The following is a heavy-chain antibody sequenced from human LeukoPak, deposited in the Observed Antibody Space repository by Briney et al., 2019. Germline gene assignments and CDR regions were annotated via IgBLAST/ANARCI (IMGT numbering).Heavy chain of an antibody. D-gene: IGHD3-10*01. CDR2: IKQDGSEK. V-gene: IGHV3-7*01. Sequence: GGSLRLSCAASGFTFSSYWMSWVRQAPGKGLGWVANIKQDGSEKYYVDSVKGRFTISRDNAKNSLYLQMNSLRAADTAVYYCAMVRGVRSYYYYYYMDVWGKGTTVTVSS. CDR1: GFTFSSYW. J-gene: IGHJ6*03. CDR3: AMVRGVRSYYYYYYMDV.